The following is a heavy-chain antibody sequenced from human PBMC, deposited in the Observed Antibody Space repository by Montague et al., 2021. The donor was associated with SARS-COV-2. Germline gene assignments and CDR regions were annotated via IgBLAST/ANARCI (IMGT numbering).Heavy chain of an antibody. J-gene: IGHJ4*02. Sequence: TLSLTCAVSDGSISSGTYSWSWIRQPPGKGLEWIGYIHHSGDTYYNPSLKSRVTISVDRSKNQFSLRLSSVTAADTAVYYCARGGGYSGLHYFDYWGQGTLVTVSS. CDR2: IHHSGDT. D-gene: IGHD6-19*01. V-gene: IGHV4-30-2*01. CDR1: DGSISSGTYS. CDR3: ARGGGYSGLHYFDY.